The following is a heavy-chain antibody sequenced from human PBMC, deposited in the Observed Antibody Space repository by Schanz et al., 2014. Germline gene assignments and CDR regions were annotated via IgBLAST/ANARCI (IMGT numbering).Heavy chain of an antibody. Sequence: EVQLVESGGGLVKPGGSLRLSCAGTGFTFSRYNMNWVRQAPGRGLEWVSSISRSSGRIYYSDSAKGRFTISRDNAKNLVYLQMNSLRAEDTAVYYCARVRYDILTDYYTEYYFDSWGQGTLVAVSS. V-gene: IGHV3-21*06. D-gene: IGHD3-9*01. CDR1: GFTFSRYN. CDR3: ARVRYDILTDYYTEYYFDS. CDR2: ISRSSGRI. J-gene: IGHJ4*02.